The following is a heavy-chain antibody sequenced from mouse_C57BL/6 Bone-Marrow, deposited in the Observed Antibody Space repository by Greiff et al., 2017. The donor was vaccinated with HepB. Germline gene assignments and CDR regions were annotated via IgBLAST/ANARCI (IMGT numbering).Heavy chain of an antibody. CDR2: INPNNGGT. CDR1: GYTFTDYN. V-gene: IGHV1-22*01. Sequence: VHVKQSGPELVKPGASVKMSCKASGYTFTDYNMHWVKQSHGKSLEWIGYINPNNGGTSYNQKFKGKATLTVNKSSSTAYMELRSLTSEDSAVYYCATPLRYFDYWGQGTTLTVSS. J-gene: IGHJ2*01. CDR3: ATPLRYFDY. D-gene: IGHD1-1*01.